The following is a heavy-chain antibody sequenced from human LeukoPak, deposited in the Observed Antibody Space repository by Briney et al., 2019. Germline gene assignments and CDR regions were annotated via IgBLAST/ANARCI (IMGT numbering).Heavy chain of an antibody. CDR2: INQDGSEK. CDR1: GFTFSSYW. Sequence: GGSLRLSCAASGFTFSSYWMSWVRQAPGKGLEWVANINQDGSEKYYVDSVKGRFTISRDNAKNSLYLQMNSLRAEDTAVYYCARAYSSSWYKRGLWFDPWGQGTLVTVSS. D-gene: IGHD6-13*01. J-gene: IGHJ5*02. V-gene: IGHV3-7*01. CDR3: ARAYSSSWYKRGLWFDP.